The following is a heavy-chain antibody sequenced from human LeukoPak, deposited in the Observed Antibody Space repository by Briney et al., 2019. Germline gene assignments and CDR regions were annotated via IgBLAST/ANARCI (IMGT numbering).Heavy chain of an antibody. CDR3: ARTRYYDFDYYYYYMDV. D-gene: IGHD3-3*01. CDR2: ISYSGST. Sequence: SETLSLTCTVSGGSISSGDYYWSWIRQPPGKGLEWIGYISYSGSTNYNPSLNSRVTISVDTSKNQFSLKLTSVTAADTAVYYCARTRYYDFDYYYYYMDVWGKGTTVTVSS. J-gene: IGHJ6*03. CDR1: GGSISSGDYY. V-gene: IGHV4-61*08.